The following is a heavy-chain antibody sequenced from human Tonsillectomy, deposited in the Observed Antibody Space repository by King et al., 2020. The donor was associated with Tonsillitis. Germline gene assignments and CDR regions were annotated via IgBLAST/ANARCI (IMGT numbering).Heavy chain of an antibody. CDR2: IYDGGST. V-gene: IGHV4-59*01. Sequence: QLQESGPGLVKPSETLSLTCTVSGGSISSYYWSWLRPPPGKRLEWIGYIYDGGSTNYNPSLQSRVTISVDTSKSQFSLRLSSVTAADTAVYYCASDYFDSSGQLGYWGQGTLVTVSS. D-gene: IGHD3-22*01. J-gene: IGHJ4*02. CDR1: GGSISSYY. CDR3: ASDYFDSSGQLGY.